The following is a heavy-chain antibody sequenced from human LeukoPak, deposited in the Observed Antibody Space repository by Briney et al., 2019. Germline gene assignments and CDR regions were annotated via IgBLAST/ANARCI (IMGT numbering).Heavy chain of an antibody. CDR3: ARALGYCSGGSCTRGYNWFDP. CDR2: IYYGGST. D-gene: IGHD2-15*01. Sequence: KPSETLSLTCTVSGGSISSSDYYWGWIRQPPGTGLEWIGSIYYGGSTYYNPSLKSRVTISVDTSMNQFSLKLSFVTTADTAVYYCARALGYCSGGSCTRGYNWFDPWGQGTLVTVPS. V-gene: IGHV4-39*01. CDR1: GGSISSSDYY. J-gene: IGHJ5*02.